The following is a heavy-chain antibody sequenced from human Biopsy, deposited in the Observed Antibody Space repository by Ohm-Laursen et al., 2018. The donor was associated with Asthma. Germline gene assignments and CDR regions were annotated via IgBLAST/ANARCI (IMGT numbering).Heavy chain of an antibody. CDR1: GDSFSNYA. CDR2: LIPVLGTP. D-gene: IGHD5-12*01. V-gene: IGHV1-69*13. CDR3: ARGYSGSDRIVYYYSGMEV. J-gene: IGHJ6*02. Sequence: SVKVSCKASGDSFSNYAISWVRQAPGQGLEWMGGLIPVLGTPDHAQMFEGRVTITADESTSTAYMELSSLSSEDTAVYYCARGYSGSDRIVYYYSGMEVWGQGTTVTVSS.